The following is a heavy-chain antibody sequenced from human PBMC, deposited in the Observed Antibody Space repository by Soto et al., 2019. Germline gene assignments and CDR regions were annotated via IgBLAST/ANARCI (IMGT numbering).Heavy chain of an antibody. D-gene: IGHD3-22*01. CDR3: ARLGGYYQAFDS. V-gene: IGHV4-59*08. J-gene: IGHJ4*02. Sequence: SETLSLTCTVSGGSINPYYWGCIRQPPGKGLEWIGNIYYSGTTNYHPSLKSRVTISLDTSKNQFSLKLSSVTAADTAVYYCARLGGYYQAFDSWGQGTLVTVSS. CDR2: IYYSGTT. CDR1: GGSINPYY.